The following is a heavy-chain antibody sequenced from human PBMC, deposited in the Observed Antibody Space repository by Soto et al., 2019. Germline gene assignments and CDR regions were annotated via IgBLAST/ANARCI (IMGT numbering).Heavy chain of an antibody. Sequence: QVQLVQSGGEVKKPGASVKVSCKASGYTFSTYGITWVRQATGRGLEWLGWISTYNGNTNSAQNLQDRFTMTTDTSTSTAYMELRRLRIDDTAIYYCARSKILITPSWFDPWGQGTLVTASS. D-gene: IGHD2-15*01. V-gene: IGHV1-18*04. CDR2: ISTYNGNT. CDR1: GYTFSTYG. CDR3: ARSKILITPSWFDP. J-gene: IGHJ5*02.